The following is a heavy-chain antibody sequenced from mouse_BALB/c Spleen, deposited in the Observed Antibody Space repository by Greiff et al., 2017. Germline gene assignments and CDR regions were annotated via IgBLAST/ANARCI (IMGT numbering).Heavy chain of an antibody. J-gene: IGHJ4*01. D-gene: IGHD2-1*01. CDR2: ISDGGSYT. CDR1: GFTFSDYY. V-gene: IGHV5-4*02. CDR3: ARDTGGNYWYAMDY. Sequence: EVMLVESGGGLVKPGGSLKLSCAASGFTFSDYYMYWVRQTPEKRLEWVATISDGGSYTYYPDGVKGRFTISRDNAKNNLYLQMSSLKSEDTAMYYCARDTGGNYWYAMDYWGQGTSVTVSS.